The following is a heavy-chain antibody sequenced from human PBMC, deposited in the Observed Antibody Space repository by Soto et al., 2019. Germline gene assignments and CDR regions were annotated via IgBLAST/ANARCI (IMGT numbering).Heavy chain of an antibody. D-gene: IGHD3-10*01. CDR3: ARDDGLGLAPYYGMDV. V-gene: IGHV3-48*03. CDR1: GFTFSSYE. Sequence: GGSLRLSCAASGFTFSSYEMNWVRQAPGKGLEWVSYISSSGSTIFYADSVKGRFTISRDNAKNSLYLQMNSLRAEDTAVYYCARDDGLGLAPYYGMDVWGQGTTVTVSS. J-gene: IGHJ6*02. CDR2: ISSSGSTI.